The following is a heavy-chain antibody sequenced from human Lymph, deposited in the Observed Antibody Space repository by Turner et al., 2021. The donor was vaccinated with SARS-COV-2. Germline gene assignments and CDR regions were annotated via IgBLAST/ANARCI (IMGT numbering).Heavy chain of an antibody. CDR2: ISSNSSYI. D-gene: IGHD4-17*01. J-gene: IGHJ4*02. V-gene: IGHV3-21*01. CDR3: ARDIPTTADYFDY. CDR1: CLTFSTYS. Sequence: EVQLVASGGGPVMLGGSLRFVCPASCLTFSTYSMIWVRQAPGKGLEWISTISSNSSYIYYADSVKGRFTISRDDAKNSLYLQMNSLRAEDTAVYYCARDIPTTADYFDYWGQGTLVTVSS.